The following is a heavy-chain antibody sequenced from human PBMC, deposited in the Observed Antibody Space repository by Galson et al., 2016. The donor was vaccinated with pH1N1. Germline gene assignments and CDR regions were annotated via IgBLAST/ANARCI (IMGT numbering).Heavy chain of an antibody. V-gene: IGHV4-38-2*01. CDR1: GFSISSGYY. CDR2: IYHNNGPA. D-gene: IGHD3-10*01. CDR3: AKVSFSGASDFYDH. J-gene: IGHJ4*02. Sequence: SETLSLTCDVSGFSISSGYYWGWIRQSPGKGLEWIGNIYHNNGPAYYDPSLRDRVTMSVDTSKNQFTLKLSSVTAADTAMYYCAKVSFSGASDFYDHWGRGILVIVS.